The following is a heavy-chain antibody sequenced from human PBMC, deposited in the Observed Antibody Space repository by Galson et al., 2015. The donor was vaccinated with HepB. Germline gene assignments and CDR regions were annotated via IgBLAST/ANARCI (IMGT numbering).Heavy chain of an antibody. Sequence: SLRLSCAASGFTFRNYGMHWVRQAPGKGLEWVALIWYDGTNKYYADSVKGRFTISRDNSKNTVFLQMSGLRAVDTAIYYCARDLWQAGHYFGMDVWGQGTTITVSS. CDR1: GFTFRNYG. CDR3: ARDLWQAGHYFGMDV. V-gene: IGHV3-33*08. D-gene: IGHD2/OR15-2a*01. CDR2: IWYDGTNK. J-gene: IGHJ6*02.